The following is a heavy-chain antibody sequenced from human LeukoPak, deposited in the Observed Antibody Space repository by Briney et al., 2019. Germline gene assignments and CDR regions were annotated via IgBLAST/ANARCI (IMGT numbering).Heavy chain of an antibody. CDR1: GFTFTDYA. V-gene: IGHV3-23*01. Sequence: GGSLRLSCAASGFTFTDYAMTWVRQAPGKGLKWDSSISGNGGDTYNADSVKGRFTISRDNSKNTLFLQMNSLRVEDTAVYYCAKTSGYTYANKNDYWGQGTLVTVSS. J-gene: IGHJ4*02. CDR3: AKTSGYTYANKNDY. D-gene: IGHD2-8*01. CDR2: ISGNGGDT.